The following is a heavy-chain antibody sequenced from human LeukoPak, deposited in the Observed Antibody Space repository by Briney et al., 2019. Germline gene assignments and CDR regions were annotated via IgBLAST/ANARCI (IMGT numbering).Heavy chain of an antibody. J-gene: IGHJ4*02. V-gene: IGHV4-39*01. CDR3: ASMTYYFGSGSYSAIDY. Sequence: AETLSLTCTVSGGSFSSSRYYRRWIRKPPGKGLEWIGSIYYTGTTYGYPSLKSRVTISVDTSKSQFSLKLSSVTAADTAVYYCASMTYYFGSGSYSAIDYWGQGTLVTVSS. CDR2: IYYTGTT. D-gene: IGHD3-10*01. CDR1: GGSFSSSRYY.